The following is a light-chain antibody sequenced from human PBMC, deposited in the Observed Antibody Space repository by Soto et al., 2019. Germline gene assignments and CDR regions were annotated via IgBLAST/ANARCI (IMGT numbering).Light chain of an antibody. V-gene: IGLV2-14*01. Sequence: QCVLTQPASVSGSPGQSITISCTGTSSDVAGYNYVSWYQQHPGKAPKLMIYDVSNRPSGVSNRFSGSKSGNTASLTISGLQAEDEADYYCSSYTSSSPPIFGGGTKLTVL. CDR2: DVS. CDR3: SSYTSSSPPI. J-gene: IGLJ2*01. CDR1: SSDVAGYNY.